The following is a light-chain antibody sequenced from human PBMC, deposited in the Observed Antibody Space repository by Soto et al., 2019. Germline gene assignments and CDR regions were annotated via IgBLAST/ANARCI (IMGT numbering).Light chain of an antibody. V-gene: IGKV3-20*01. J-gene: IGKJ3*01. CDR3: DQYGSCPFT. CDR1: QSASANY. Sequence: EVVLTQSPATLSLSPGERATLSCRANQSASANYLAWYKQKPGQAPRLLIYGASSRATGIPDRFSGSGSGTDFTLTISTLEPEDFPVFYCDQYGSCPFTFGPGTKVDIK. CDR2: GAS.